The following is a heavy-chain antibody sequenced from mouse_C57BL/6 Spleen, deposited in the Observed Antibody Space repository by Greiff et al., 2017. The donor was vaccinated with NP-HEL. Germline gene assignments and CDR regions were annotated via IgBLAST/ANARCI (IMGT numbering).Heavy chain of an antibody. D-gene: IGHD2-4*01. CDR2: INPNNGGT. CDR3: ARIGDYDGWFAY. Sequence: EVQGVESGPELVKPGASVKIPCKASGYTFTDYNMDWVKQSHGKSLEWIGDINPNNGGTIYNQKFKGKATLTVDKSSSTAYMELRSLTSEDTAVYYCARIGDYDGWFAYWGQGTLVTVSA. CDR1: GYTFTDYN. V-gene: IGHV1-18*01. J-gene: IGHJ3*01.